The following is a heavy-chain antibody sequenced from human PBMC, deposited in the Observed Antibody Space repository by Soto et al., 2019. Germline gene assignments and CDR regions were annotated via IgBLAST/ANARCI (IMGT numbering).Heavy chain of an antibody. D-gene: IGHD5-12*01. J-gene: IGHJ6*02. CDR3: ARLASVATLYYSYGMDV. CDR1: GFTFSSYA. V-gene: IGHV3-30-3*01. CDR2: ISYDGSNK. Sequence: GSLRLSCAASGFTFSSYAMHWVRQAPGKGLEWVAVISYDGSNKYYADSVKGRFTISRDNSKNTLYLQMNSLRAEDTAVYYCARLASVATLYYSYGMDVWGQGTTVTVFS.